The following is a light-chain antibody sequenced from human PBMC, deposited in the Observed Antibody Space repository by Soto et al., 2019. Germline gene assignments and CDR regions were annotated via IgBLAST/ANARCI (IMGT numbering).Light chain of an antibody. CDR1: QSLTSGY. J-gene: IGKJ2*01. CDR3: QKYGTAPYT. Sequence: IVLTQSPGTLSLSPGERATLSCRTSQSLTSGYLAWYQQKPGQALRLLIYGASNRATGIPDRFSGGGSGTDFTLIISRLEPEDFAVYFCQKYGTAPYTFGQGTKVDIK. CDR2: GAS. V-gene: IGKV3-20*01.